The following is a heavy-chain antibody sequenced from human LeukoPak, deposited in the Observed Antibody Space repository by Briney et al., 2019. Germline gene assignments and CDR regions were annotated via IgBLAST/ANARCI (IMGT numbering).Heavy chain of an antibody. Sequence: PGGSLRLSRAASGVTVNANYMSWVRQAPGKGLEWVSSISSSSSYIYYADSVKGRFTISRDNAKNSLYLQMNSLRAEDSAVYYCARNGRYYGSETQDVWGQGTTVTVSS. CDR2: ISSSSSYI. CDR1: GVTVNANY. V-gene: IGHV3-21*01. J-gene: IGHJ6*02. D-gene: IGHD3-10*01. CDR3: ARNGRYYGSETQDV.